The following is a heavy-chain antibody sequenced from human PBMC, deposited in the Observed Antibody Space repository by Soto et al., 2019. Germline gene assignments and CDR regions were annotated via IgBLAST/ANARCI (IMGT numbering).Heavy chain of an antibody. J-gene: IGHJ3*02. CDR2: IFYSGST. V-gene: IGHV4-59*01. D-gene: IGHD1-26*01. CDR1: GGSISSYY. CDR3: ARRWGDAFDI. Sequence: SETLSLTCTVSGGSISSYYWSWIRQTPGKGLEWIGYIFYSGSTNYNPSLKSRVTISVDTSKNQFSLKLSSVTAADTAVYYCARRWGDAFDIWGQGTMVTVS.